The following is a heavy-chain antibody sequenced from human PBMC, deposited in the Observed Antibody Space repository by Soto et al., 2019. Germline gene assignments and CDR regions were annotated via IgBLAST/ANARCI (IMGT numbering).Heavy chain of an antibody. CDR2: VYPGDSDT. CDR1: GYQFTGYL. D-gene: IGHD2-8*01. CDR3: ARLSGCRNGVCYKFDY. V-gene: IGHV5-51*01. Sequence: PVVSLNLWCQGSGYQFTGYLVAWVRPIHGKGREWMGIVYPGDSDTRYSPSFQGQVTISADKSISTAYLQWSSLKASDTAMYYCARLSGCRNGVCYKFDYWGQGTLVNVSS. J-gene: IGHJ4*02.